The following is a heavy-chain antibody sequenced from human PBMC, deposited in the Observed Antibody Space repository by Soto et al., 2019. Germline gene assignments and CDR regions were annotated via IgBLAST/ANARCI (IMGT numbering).Heavy chain of an antibody. J-gene: IGHJ4*02. D-gene: IGHD3-9*01. V-gene: IGHV3-53*01. Sequence: PGGSLRLSCAASGFIVSRNYMSWVRQAPGKGLEWVSIIYTDGSTYYADSVKGRFTISRDNFKNTLYLQMNSLRVEDTAVYYCSRDDSDWFFNWGRGTLVTVSS. CDR1: GFIVSRNY. CDR3: SRDDSDWFFN. CDR2: IYTDGST.